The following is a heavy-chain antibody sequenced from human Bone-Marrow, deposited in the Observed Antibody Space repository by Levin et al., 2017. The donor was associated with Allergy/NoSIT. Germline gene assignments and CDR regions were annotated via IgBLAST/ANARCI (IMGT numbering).Heavy chain of an antibody. Sequence: SETLSLTCAVSGGSISSGGYSWSWIRQPPGKGLEWLGYIFHSGSTFYNPSLQSRVTISADRSRNQFSLKLTSVTAADTAVYYCARTDYHYYFDSWGQGTLVTVSS. J-gene: IGHJ4*02. V-gene: IGHV4-30-2*01. CDR2: IFHSGST. CDR1: GGSISSGGYS. CDR3: ARTDYHYYFDS. D-gene: IGHD4/OR15-4a*01.